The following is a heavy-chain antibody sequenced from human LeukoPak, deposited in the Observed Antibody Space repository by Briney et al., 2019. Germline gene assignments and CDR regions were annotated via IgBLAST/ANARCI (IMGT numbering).Heavy chain of an antibody. CDR2: ISTSSSYI. J-gene: IGHJ6*03. V-gene: IGHV3-21*01. CDR1: GFTFSSYE. D-gene: IGHD2-2*01. Sequence: PGGSLRLSCAASGFTFSSYEMNWVRQAPGKGLEWVSSISTSSSYIYYADSVKGRFTISRDNAKNSLFLQMNSLRAEDTAVYYCARAHGAGGLGYQYMDVWGKGTTVTISS. CDR3: ARAHGAGGLGYQYMDV.